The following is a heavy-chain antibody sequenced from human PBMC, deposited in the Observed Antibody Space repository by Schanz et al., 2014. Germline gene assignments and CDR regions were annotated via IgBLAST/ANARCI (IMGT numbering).Heavy chain of an antibody. D-gene: IGHD3-10*01. CDR2: ISASGGST. J-gene: IGHJ4*02. CDR1: EFTFSTDA. CDR3: AKYRGYYRVSGSYRELEY. V-gene: IGHV3-23*01. Sequence: DVHLLESGGGLVQPGGSLRLSCAASEFTFSTDAMSWVRQAPGKGLEWLSVISASGGSTYYADSVKGRFTISRDNSKNTLYLQMNSLRAEDTAVYYCAKYRGYYRVSGSYRELEYWGQGTLVTVSS.